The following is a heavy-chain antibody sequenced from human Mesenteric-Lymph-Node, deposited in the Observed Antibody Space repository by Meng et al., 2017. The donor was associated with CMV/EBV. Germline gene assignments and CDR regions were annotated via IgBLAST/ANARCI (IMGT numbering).Heavy chain of an antibody. D-gene: IGHD1-26*01. CDR1: GGSISSSSYY. V-gene: IGHV4-39*01. J-gene: IGHJ5*02. Sequence: CTVSGGSISSSSYYWGWIRQPPGKGLEWIGSIYYSGSTYYNPSLKSRVTISVDTSKNQFSLKLSSVTAADTAVYYCARWDMGHNWFDPWGQGTLVTVPQ. CDR2: IYYSGST. CDR3: ARWDMGHNWFDP.